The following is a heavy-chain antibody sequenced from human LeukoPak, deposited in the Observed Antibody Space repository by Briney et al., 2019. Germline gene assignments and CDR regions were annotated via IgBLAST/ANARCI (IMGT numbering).Heavy chain of an antibody. CDR3: ARGVYIAAAQYGY. Sequence: SETLSLTRTVSVGSLSSYYWSGLRQPPGKGLEWIGYIYYSESTNYITALNSRVTISVNKSKNQFFLKLSSVNAADTAGYNCARGVYIAAAQYGYWGQGTLVTVSS. J-gene: IGHJ4*02. D-gene: IGHD6-13*01. CDR1: VGSLSSYY. CDR2: IYYSEST. V-gene: IGHV4-59*01.